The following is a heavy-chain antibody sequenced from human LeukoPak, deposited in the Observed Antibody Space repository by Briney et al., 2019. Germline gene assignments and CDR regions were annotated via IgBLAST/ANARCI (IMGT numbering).Heavy chain of an antibody. CDR1: GFTFSSHW. D-gene: IGHD3-16*02. CDR2: INLDGSNT. V-gene: IGHV3-74*01. J-gene: IGHJ3*01. CDR3: ARDRTDDVGGNYHPVFDL. Sequence: GGSLRLSCAASGFTFSSHWMHWVRQVPGRGPVWVSRINLDGSNTIYADSVKGRFTISRDNAKNTLRLQMSSLRAEDTALYYCARDRTDDVGGNYHPVFDLWGQGTMVTVSS.